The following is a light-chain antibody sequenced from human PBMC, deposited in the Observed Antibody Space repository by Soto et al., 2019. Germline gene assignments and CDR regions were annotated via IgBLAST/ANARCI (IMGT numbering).Light chain of an antibody. V-gene: IGKV1-33*01. J-gene: IGKJ5*01. CDR2: DAS. CDR3: QQYDNLPG. Sequence: SQMTKYPSSLSASVGDRVTVTCQSGQYISNYLNWYQQKPGKAPKLLIYDASNLETGAPSRFSGSGTGTDFTFTISSLQPEDIATYYCQQYDNLPGFGQGTRLEI. CDR1: QYISNY.